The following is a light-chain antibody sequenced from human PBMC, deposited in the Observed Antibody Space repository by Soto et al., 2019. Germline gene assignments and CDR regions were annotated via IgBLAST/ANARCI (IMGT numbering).Light chain of an antibody. CDR2: GPA. J-gene: IGKJ4*01. V-gene: IGKV3D-15*01. CDR3: QQYDDWLRLT. Sequence: EIVMTQSPATLCVSAGERATLSCRASQSVSIYSARYQHKPGQAPRLLIFGPANRATGIPARFSGSGSGTEFNLTINSLQSEDFAVYFCQQYDDWLRLTFGGGPKV. CDR1: QSVSIY.